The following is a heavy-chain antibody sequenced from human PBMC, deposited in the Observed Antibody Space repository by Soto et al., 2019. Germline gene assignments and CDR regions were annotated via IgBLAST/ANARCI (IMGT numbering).Heavy chain of an antibody. J-gene: IGHJ3*02. V-gene: IGHV3-11*06. CDR2: ISHDSDYT. Sequence: QVQLVESGGGLVKPGGSLRLSCAASGFTFSDYYMSWIRQAPGQGLEWVSYISHDSDYTSYAESVRGRFSISRDNAQKSLYLQINSPRAEDTALYYCARPNTPYYGGNSGAFDIWGQGTMVTVSS. D-gene: IGHD4-17*01. CDR3: ARPNTPYYGGNSGAFDI. CDR1: GFTFSDYY.